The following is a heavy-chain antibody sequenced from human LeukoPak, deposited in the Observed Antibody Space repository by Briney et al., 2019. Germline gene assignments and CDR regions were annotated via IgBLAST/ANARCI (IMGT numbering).Heavy chain of an antibody. CDR1: GGSISSGDYY. CDR2: IYYSGST. CDR3: AREGLTGDEGC. Sequence: PSETLSLTCTVSGGSISSGDYYWSWIRQPPGKGLEWIGYIYYSGSTYFNPSLKSRVTISVDTSKNQFSLKLSSVTAADTAVYYCAREGLTGDEGCWGQGTLVTVSS. D-gene: IGHD1-14*01. V-gene: IGHV4-30-4*01. J-gene: IGHJ4*02.